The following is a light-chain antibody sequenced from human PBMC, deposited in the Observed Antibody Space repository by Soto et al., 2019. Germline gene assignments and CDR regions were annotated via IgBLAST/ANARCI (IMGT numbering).Light chain of an antibody. CDR1: GSDVGDYNY. J-gene: IGLJ1*01. Sequence: QSVLTQPPSASGSPGQSVTISCTGTGSDVGDYNYVSWYQQHPGKAPKLMIYEVSKRPSGVSDRFSGSKSGNTASLTVYGLQAEDEANYYCSSYTGSSYVFGTGTKLTVL. CDR2: EVS. CDR3: SSYTGSSYV. V-gene: IGLV2-8*01.